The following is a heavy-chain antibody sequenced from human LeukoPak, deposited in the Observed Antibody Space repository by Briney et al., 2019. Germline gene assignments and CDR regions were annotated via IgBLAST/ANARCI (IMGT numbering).Heavy chain of an antibody. CDR3: ATAHGRYCSSTSCSRRRFFDL. CDR2: IYHSGST. V-gene: IGHV4-59*01. D-gene: IGHD2-2*01. J-gene: IGHJ2*01. Sequence: SETLSLTCTLSGGSISTYYWSWIRQPPGKGLEWIGYIYHSGSTNYNPSLKSRVTISVDTSKNQFSLKLSSVTAADTAVYYCATAHGRYCSSTSCSRRRFFDLWGRGTLVTVSS. CDR1: GGSISTYY.